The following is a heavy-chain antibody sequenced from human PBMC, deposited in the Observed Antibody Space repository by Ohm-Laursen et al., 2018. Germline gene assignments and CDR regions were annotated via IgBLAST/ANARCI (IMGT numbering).Heavy chain of an antibody. CDR1: GGSFSGYY. CDR2: INHRGTT. D-gene: IGHD3-10*01. Sequence: TLSLTCAVYGGSFSGYYWSWIRQPPGKGLEWIGEINHRGTTNYKSSLKSRVTISVDTSKNQLSLELTSVTAADTAVYYCARGDWYYGSGSRYFDYWGQGTLVTVSS. CDR3: ARGDWYYGSGSRYFDY. J-gene: IGHJ4*02. V-gene: IGHV4-34*01.